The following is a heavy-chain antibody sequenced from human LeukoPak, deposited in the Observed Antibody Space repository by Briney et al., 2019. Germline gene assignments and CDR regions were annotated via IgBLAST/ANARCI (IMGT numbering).Heavy chain of an antibody. Sequence: PGGSLRLSCAASGFTFSSYGMHWVRQAPGKGLEWVAVISYDGSNKYYADSVKGRFTISRDNSKNTLCLQMNSLRAEDTAVYYCAKSSSGWLTHYFDYWGQGTLVTVSS. D-gene: IGHD6-19*01. CDR3: AKSSSGWLTHYFDY. CDR1: GFTFSSYG. CDR2: ISYDGSNK. V-gene: IGHV3-30*18. J-gene: IGHJ4*02.